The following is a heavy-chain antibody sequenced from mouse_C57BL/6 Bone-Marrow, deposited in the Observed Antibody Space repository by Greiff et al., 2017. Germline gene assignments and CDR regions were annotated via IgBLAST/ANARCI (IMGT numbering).Heavy chain of an antibody. D-gene: IGHD2-5*01. CDR2: IYPGSGST. CDR3: ARPYYSNYWYFDV. V-gene: IGHV1-55*01. CDR1: GYTFPSSW. Sequence: VQLQQPGAELVKPGASVKMSCKASGYTFPSSWITWVKQRPGQGLEWIGDIYPGSGSTNYNEKFKSKATLTVDTSSSTAYMQLSSLTSEDSAVYYCARPYYSNYWYFDVWGTGTTVTVSS. J-gene: IGHJ1*03.